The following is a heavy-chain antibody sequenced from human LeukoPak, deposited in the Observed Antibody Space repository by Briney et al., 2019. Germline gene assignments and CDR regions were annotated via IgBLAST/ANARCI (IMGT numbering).Heavy chain of an antibody. D-gene: IGHD6-13*01. V-gene: IGHV4-4*07. CDR1: GGSISSGSISRGSYH. CDR2: IYTSGST. J-gene: IGHJ6*03. CDR3: ARLLVFSGPISSSWAYYMDV. Sequence: SETLSLTCTVSGGSISSGSISRGSYHWSWIRQPAGKGLEWIGRIYTSGSTNYNPSLKSRVTMSVDTSKNQFSLKLSSVTAADTAVYYCARLLVFSGPISSSWAYYMDVWGKGTTVTVSS.